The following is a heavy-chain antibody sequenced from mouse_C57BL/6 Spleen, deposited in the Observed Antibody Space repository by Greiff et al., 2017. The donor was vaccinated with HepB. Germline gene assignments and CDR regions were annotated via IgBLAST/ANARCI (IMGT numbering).Heavy chain of an antibody. V-gene: IGHV5-6*01. CDR3: ASPLYYGSSFAY. J-gene: IGHJ3*01. CDR2: ISSGGSYT. Sequence: EVKLMESGGDLVKPGGSLKLSCAASGFTFSSYGMSWVRQTPDKRLEWVATISSGGSYTYYPDSVKGRFTISRDNAKNTLYLQMSSLKSEDTAMNYCASPLYYGSSFAYWGQGTLVTVSA. CDR1: GFTFSSYG. D-gene: IGHD1-1*01.